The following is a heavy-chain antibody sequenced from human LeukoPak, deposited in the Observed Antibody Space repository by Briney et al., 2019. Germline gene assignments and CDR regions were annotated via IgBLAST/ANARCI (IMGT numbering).Heavy chain of an antibody. CDR1: GGSISSGGYS. D-gene: IGHD1-20*01. CDR2: IYHSGST. J-gene: IGHJ4*02. V-gene: IGHV4-30-2*01. Sequence: SETLSLTCAVSGGSISSGGYSWSWIRQPPGKGLEWIGYIYHSGSTYYNPSLKSRVTISVDRSKNQFSLKLSSVTAADTAVCYCARGANWNDVDPFDYWGQGTLVTVSS. CDR3: ARGANWNDVDPFDY.